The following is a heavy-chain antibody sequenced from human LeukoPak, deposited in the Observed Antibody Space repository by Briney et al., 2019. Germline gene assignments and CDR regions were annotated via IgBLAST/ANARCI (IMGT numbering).Heavy chain of an antibody. CDR1: GGTFNNSA. J-gene: IGHJ5*02. CDR3: ARDVHGDYGSGWFDP. V-gene: IGHV1-69*05. D-gene: IGHD4-17*01. CDR2: IMPLFGTA. Sequence: ASVKVSCKTSGGTFNNSAISWVREAPGQGLEWLGGIMPLFGTAGYAQKFQGRVTITKDESTRTVYLELTSVTFDDTAVYYCARDVHGDYGSGWFDPWGQGTLVSVST.